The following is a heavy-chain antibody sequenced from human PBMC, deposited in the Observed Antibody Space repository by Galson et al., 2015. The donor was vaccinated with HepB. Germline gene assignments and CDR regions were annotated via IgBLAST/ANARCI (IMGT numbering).Heavy chain of an antibody. D-gene: IGHD3-22*01. J-gene: IGHJ4*02. CDR2: TSSYSGNT. Sequence: SVKVSCKASGYTFTSYYMHWVRQAPGQGLEWMGWTSSYSGNTKYAQKFQGRVTMTADTSTTTAYMDLRSLRSDDTAVYYCARDPSSVVSGYPPDFWGQGTLVTVSS. CDR3: ARDPSSVVSGYPPDF. V-gene: IGHV1-18*04. CDR1: GYTFTSYY.